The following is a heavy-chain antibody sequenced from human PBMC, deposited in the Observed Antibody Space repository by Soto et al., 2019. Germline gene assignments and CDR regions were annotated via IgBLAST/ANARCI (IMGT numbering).Heavy chain of an antibody. CDR1: GGSISSGGYY. CDR2: IYYSGIT. D-gene: IGHD3-3*01. V-gene: IGHV4-31*03. CDR3: ARATSITIFGVDYYYYGMDV. Sequence: SETLSLTCTVSGGSISSGGYYWSWIRQHPGKGLEWIGYIYYSGITYYNPSLKSRVTISVDTSKNQFSLKLSSVTAADTAVYYCARATSITIFGVDYYYYGMDVWGQGTAVTVSS. J-gene: IGHJ6*02.